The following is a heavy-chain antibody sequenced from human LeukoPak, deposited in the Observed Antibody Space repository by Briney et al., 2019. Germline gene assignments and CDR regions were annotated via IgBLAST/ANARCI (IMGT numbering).Heavy chain of an antibody. CDR2: ISASGDST. Sequence: GGSLRLSCAASGFTFSSYFINWVRQAPGKGLEWLSSISASGDSTYYVDSVKGRFTISRDNSKNTLYLQIFRLRAEDTAVYYCARRSNYCGTGSCSLDIWGQGTMVTVSS. CDR1: GFTFSSYF. CDR3: ARRSNYCGTGSCSLDI. V-gene: IGHV3-23*01. J-gene: IGHJ3*02. D-gene: IGHD2-15*01.